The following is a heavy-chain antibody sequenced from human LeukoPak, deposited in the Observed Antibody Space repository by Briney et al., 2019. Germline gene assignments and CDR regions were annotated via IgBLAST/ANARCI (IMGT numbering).Heavy chain of an antibody. D-gene: IGHD5-24*01. J-gene: IGHJ3*02. CDR2: IKQDGSEK. CDR1: GFTFSSYW. Sequence: GGSLRLSCAAYGFTFSSYWMSWVRQAPGKGMEGVANIKQDGSEKNYVHSVNGRFTISRDNAKNSLYLQMKSLRADDTAVYYCARDRDGYNIDAFDIWGQGTMVTVSS. CDR3: ARDRDGYNIDAFDI. V-gene: IGHV3-7*01.